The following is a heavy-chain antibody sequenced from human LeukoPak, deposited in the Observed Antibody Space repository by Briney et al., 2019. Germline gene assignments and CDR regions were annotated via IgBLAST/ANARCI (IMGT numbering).Heavy chain of an antibody. J-gene: IGHJ6*03. V-gene: IGHV3-7*01. CDR3: ARESSSSWYGGVYYYYYYMDV. D-gene: IGHD6-13*01. CDR2: IKQDGSEK. Sequence: GGSLRLSCEASGFAFSSYWASWVRQAPGKGLEWVANIKQDGSEKYYVDSVKGRFTISRDNAKNSLYLQMNSLRAEDTAVYYCARESSSSWYGGVYYYYYYMDVWGKGTTVTVSS. CDR1: GFAFSSYW.